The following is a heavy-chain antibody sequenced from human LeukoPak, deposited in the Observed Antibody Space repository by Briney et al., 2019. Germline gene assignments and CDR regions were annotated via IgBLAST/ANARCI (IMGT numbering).Heavy chain of an antibody. Sequence: ASVKVSCKASGYTFTSYGISWVRQAPGQGLEWMGRIIPILGIANYAQKFQGRVTITADKSTSTAYMELSSLRSEDTAVYYCARERTCLGGVSHGCRDYYYYGMDVWGQGTTVTVSS. CDR2: IIPILGIA. V-gene: IGHV1-69*04. J-gene: IGHJ6*02. CDR1: GYTFTSYG. CDR3: ARERTCLGGVSHGCRDYYYYGMDV. D-gene: IGHD3-16*01.